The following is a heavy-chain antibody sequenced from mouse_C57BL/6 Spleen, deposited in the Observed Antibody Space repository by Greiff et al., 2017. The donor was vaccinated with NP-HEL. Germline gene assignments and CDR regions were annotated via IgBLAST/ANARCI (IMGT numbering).Heavy chain of an antibody. J-gene: IGHJ4*01. D-gene: IGHD2-2*01. CDR1: GFPFSDYY. CDR3: ARAYGYGLNYAMDY. CDR2: INYDGSST. V-gene: IGHV5-16*01. Sequence: EVQRVESEGGLVQPGSSMKLSCTASGFPFSDYYMPWVRQVPEKGLEWVANINYDGSSTYYLDSLKSRFIISRDNAKNILYLQMSSLKSEDTATYYCARAYGYGLNYAMDYWGQGTSVTVSS.